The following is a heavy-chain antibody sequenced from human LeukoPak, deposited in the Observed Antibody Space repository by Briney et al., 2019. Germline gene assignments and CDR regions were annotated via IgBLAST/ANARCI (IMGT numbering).Heavy chain of an antibody. Sequence: SETLSLTCAVYGGSFSGYYWSWIRQPPGKGLEWIGEINHSGSTNYNPSLKSRVTISVDTSKNQFSLKLSSVTAADTAVYYCARLKRSYDILTGYYPLYYYYGMDVWGQGTTVTVSS. CDR1: GGSFSGYY. CDR2: INHSGST. D-gene: IGHD3-9*01. CDR3: ARLKRSYDILTGYYPLYYYYGMDV. V-gene: IGHV4-34*01. J-gene: IGHJ6*02.